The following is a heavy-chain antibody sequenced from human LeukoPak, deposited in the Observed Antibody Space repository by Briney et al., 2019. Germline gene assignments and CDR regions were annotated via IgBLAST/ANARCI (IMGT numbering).Heavy chain of an antibody. CDR3: ARAGGPSAGYNWFDP. CDR2: IGASGGTT. J-gene: IGHJ5*02. D-gene: IGHD6-13*01. Sequence: GGSLRLSCAGSGFTFSNYAMTWVRQAPGKGLEWVSVIGASGGTTYYADSVQGRFTISRDDAKNTLYLQMNSLRGDDTAVYYCARAGGPSAGYNWFDPWGQGTLVTVSS. V-gene: IGHV3-23*01. CDR1: GFTFSNYA.